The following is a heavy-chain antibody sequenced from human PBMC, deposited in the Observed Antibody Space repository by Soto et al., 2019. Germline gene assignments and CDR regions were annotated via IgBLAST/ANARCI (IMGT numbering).Heavy chain of an antibody. CDR2: IYYSGST. CDR3: ARSYGDYAFDY. CDR1: GGSISSYY. J-gene: IGHJ4*02. V-gene: IGHV4-59*01. D-gene: IGHD4-17*01. Sequence: SETLSLTCTVSGGSISSYYWSWIRQPPGKGLEWIGYIYYSGSTNYNPSLKSRVTISVDTPKNQFSLKLSSVTAADTAVYYCARSYGDYAFDYWGQGTLVTVSS.